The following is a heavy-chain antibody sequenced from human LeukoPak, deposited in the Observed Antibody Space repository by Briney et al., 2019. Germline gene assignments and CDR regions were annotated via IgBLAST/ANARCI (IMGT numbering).Heavy chain of an antibody. J-gene: IGHJ5*02. CDR2: IYTSGST. D-gene: IGHD6-19*01. V-gene: IGHV4-4*07. Sequence: PSETLSLTCTVSGGITSYYWTWIRQPAGKGLEWLGRIYTSGSTDYNPSLKSRVTMSVDMSKNQISLKLTSVTAADTAVYYCARTHTSRWYWFDPWGQGTLVTVSS. CDR3: ARTHTSRWYWFDP. CDR1: GGITSYY.